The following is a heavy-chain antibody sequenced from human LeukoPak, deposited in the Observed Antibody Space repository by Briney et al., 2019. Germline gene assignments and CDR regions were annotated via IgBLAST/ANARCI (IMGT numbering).Heavy chain of an antibody. Sequence: SVKVSCKASGGTFSSYAISWVRQAPGQGLEWMGRTIPIFGTANYAQKFQGRVTITTDESTSTAYMELSSLRSEDTAVYYCARDGGLWFGGDYYYYMDVWGKGTTVTVSS. D-gene: IGHD3-10*01. CDR2: TIPIFGTA. J-gene: IGHJ6*03. CDR1: GGTFSSYA. CDR3: ARDGGLWFGGDYYYYMDV. V-gene: IGHV1-69*05.